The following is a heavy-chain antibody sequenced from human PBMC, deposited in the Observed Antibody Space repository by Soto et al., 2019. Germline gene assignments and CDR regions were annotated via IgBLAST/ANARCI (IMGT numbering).Heavy chain of an antibody. CDR2: IFYGGST. CDR1: GGSISSSSYY. CDR3: ASLSTVTTPYYYSFLDV. V-gene: IGHV4-39*01. J-gene: IGHJ6*03. D-gene: IGHD4-4*01. Sequence: QLQLQESGPGLVKPSETLSLTCTVSGGSISSSSYYWGWIRQPPGKGLEWIGSIFYGGSTYYNPSLKSRVTISVDTSKIQFSLELSSVTAADTAVFYCASLSTVTTPYYYSFLDVWCKGTTVTVSS.